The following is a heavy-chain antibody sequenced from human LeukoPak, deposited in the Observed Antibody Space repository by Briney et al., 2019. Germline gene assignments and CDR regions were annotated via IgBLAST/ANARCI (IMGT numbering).Heavy chain of an antibody. CDR3: AKERDSSGYFDY. D-gene: IGHD3-22*01. CDR1: GFTFSSYA. V-gene: IGHV3-23*01. Sequence: PGGSLRLSCAASGFTFSSYAMSWVRQAPGKGLEWVSGMSGSGDITYYADSVKGRFTTSRDNSKNTLYLQMNSLRAEDTAVYYCAKERDSSGYFDYWGQGTLVTASS. CDR2: MSGSGDIT. J-gene: IGHJ4*02.